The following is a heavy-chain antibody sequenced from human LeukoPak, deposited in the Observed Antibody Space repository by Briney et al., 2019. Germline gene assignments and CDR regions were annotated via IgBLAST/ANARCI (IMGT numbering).Heavy chain of an antibody. V-gene: IGHV3-23*01. Sequence: GGSLRLSCAASGFTLSSYAMSWVRQAPGKGLEWVSAISGSGGSTYYADSVKGRFTISRDNSKNTLYLQMNSLRAEDTAVYYCAKTPDSSGYYSLDVWGQGTTVTVSS. D-gene: IGHD3-22*01. CDR2: ISGSGGST. CDR3: AKTPDSSGYYSLDV. CDR1: GFTLSSYA. J-gene: IGHJ6*02.